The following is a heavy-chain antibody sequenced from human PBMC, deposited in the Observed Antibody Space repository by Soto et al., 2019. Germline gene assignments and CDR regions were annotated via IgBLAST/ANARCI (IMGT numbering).Heavy chain of an antibody. Sequence: LGESLKISCKGSGYSFTTYWIAWVRQMPGKGLEWMGIIYPGDSEIRYSPSFQGQVTISVDKSISTAYLQWSSLKASDTAIYYCASQCIGCRAADYWGQGTLVTVSS. CDR3: ASQCIGCRAADY. J-gene: IGHJ4*02. D-gene: IGHD1-26*01. CDR1: GYSFTTYW. CDR2: IYPGDSEI. V-gene: IGHV5-51*01.